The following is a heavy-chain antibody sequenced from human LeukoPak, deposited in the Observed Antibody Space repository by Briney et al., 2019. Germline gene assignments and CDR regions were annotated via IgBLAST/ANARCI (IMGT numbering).Heavy chain of an antibody. J-gene: IGHJ6*02. D-gene: IGHD2-8*01. CDR2: ISSSSSYI. V-gene: IGHV3-21*01. Sequence: GGSLRLSCAASGFTFSSYSMNWVRQAPGKGLEWVSSISSSSSYIYYADSVKGRFTISRDNAKNSLYLQMNSLRAEDTAVYYCARDRLGYCTNGVCYTGGMDVWGQGTTVTVSS. CDR1: GFTFSSYS. CDR3: ARDRLGYCTNGVCYTGGMDV.